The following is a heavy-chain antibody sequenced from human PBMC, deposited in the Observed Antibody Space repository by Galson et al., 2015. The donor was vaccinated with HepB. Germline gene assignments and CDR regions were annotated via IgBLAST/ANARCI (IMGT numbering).Heavy chain of an antibody. CDR1: GGTFSSYA. D-gene: IGHD2-2*02. V-gene: IGHV1-69*13. CDR2: IIPIFGTA. CDR3: ARGYCSSTSCYSEAFDI. J-gene: IGHJ3*02. Sequence: SVKVSCKASGGTFSSYAISWVRQAPGQGLEWMGGIIPIFGTANYAQKFQGRVTITADESTSTAYMELSSLRSEDTAVYYCARGYCSSTSCYSEAFDIWGQGTMVTVSS.